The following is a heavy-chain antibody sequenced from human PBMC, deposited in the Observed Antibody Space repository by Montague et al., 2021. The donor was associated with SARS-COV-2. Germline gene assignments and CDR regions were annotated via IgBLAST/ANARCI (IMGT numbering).Heavy chain of an antibody. CDR3: ARVHPLWFGELLLDYYYYYGMDV. V-gene: IGHV4-4*02. Sequence: SETLSRTCAVSGGSISSSNWWSWVRQPPGKGLEWIGEIYHSGSTNYNPSLKSRVTISVDKSKNQFSLKLSSVTAADTAVYYCARVHPLWFGELLLDYYYYYGMDVWGQGTTVTVSS. J-gene: IGHJ6*02. CDR1: GGSISSSNW. CDR2: IYHSGST. D-gene: IGHD3-10*01.